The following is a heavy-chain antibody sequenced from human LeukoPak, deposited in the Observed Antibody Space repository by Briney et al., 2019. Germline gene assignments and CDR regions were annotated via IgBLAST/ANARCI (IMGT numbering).Heavy chain of an antibody. CDR2: IIPIFGTA. CDR3: ARYNCSSTSCYTGGENYFDY. V-gene: IGHV1-69*05. CDR1: GGTFGSYA. J-gene: IGHJ4*02. Sequence: EASVKVSCKSSGGTFGSYAISWVRQAPGQGLEWMGGIIPIFGTANYAQKFQGRVTITTDESTSTAYMELSSLRSEDTAVYYCARYNCSSTSCYTGGENYFDYWGQGTLVTVSS. D-gene: IGHD2-2*02.